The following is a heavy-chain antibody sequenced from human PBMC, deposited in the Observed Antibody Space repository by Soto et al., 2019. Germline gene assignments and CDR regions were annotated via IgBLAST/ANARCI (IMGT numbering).Heavy chain of an antibody. V-gene: IGHV3-23*01. CDR1: GFTFSPYD. D-gene: IGHD7-27*01. Sequence: GGSLRLSCAASGFTFSPYDMSSFRQAPGEGLEWVSTIGDSSDNTFYADSVRGRFTISRDNSKNTLYLHMNSLRAEDTAMYYCAKDLTGDSGQGHLCDYWGQGVLVTVSS. CDR3: AKDLTGDSGQGHLCDY. CDR2: IGDSSDNT. J-gene: IGHJ4*02.